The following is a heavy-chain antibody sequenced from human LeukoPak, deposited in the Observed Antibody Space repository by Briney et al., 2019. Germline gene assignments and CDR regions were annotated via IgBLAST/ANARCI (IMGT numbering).Heavy chain of an antibody. CDR3: ARGRYYDSSGYYSADYFDY. J-gene: IGHJ4*02. CDR1: GGTFSSYA. CDR2: IIPIFGTA. D-gene: IGHD3-22*01. V-gene: IGHV1-69*13. Sequence: SVKVSCKASGGTFSSYAISWVRQAPGQGLEWMGGIIPIFGTANYAQKFRGRVTITADESTSTAYMELSSLRSEDTAVYYCARGRYYDSSGYYSADYFDYWGQGTLVTVSS.